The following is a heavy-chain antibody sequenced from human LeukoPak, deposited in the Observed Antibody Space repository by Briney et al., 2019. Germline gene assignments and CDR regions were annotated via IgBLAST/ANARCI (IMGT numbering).Heavy chain of an antibody. CDR3: ARDGGNQWRGFDY. CDR1: GFTFSSYW. D-gene: IGHD6-19*01. J-gene: IGHJ4*02. V-gene: IGHV3-74*01. CDR2: ISTDGSTT. Sequence: GGSLRLSCAASGFTFSSYWMHWVRQAPGKGLVWVSRISTDGSTTTYADSVKGRFTISRDNAKNTAYLQMNSPRAEDTAVYYCARDGGNQWRGFDYWGQGTLVTVSS.